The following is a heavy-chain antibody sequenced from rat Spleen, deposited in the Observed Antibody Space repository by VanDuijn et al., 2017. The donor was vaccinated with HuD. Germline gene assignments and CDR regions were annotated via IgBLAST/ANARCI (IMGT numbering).Heavy chain of an antibody. CDR2: INSEGTT. CDR1: FYSITSSYR. J-gene: IGHJ3*01. CDR3: TSGGFAY. V-gene: IGHV3-3*01. D-gene: IGHD4-3*01. Sequence: EVQLQESGPGLVKPSQSLSLTCSVTFYSITSSYRWSWVRKFPGNKLEWMGYINSEGTTNYNPSLKSRISITRDTSKNQFFLQLNSVTTEDTATYYCTSGGFAYWGQGTLVTVSS.